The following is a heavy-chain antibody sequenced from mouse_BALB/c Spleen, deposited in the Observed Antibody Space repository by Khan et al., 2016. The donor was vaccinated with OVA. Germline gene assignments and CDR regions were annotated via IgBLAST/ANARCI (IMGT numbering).Heavy chain of an antibody. Sequence: VKLQESGAELVKPGASVKLSCKASGYTFTNYWVHWVKQRPGQGLEWIGEIYPGDGRSTYNEKFKTKATLTVDRSSSTAYMQLSSLTSEDSSVYYCARNAYFGNYFDYWGQGTTLTVSS. CDR3: ARNAYFGNYFDY. CDR2: IYPGDGRS. D-gene: IGHD2-10*01. V-gene: IGHV1S81*02. CDR1: GYTFTNYW. J-gene: IGHJ2*01.